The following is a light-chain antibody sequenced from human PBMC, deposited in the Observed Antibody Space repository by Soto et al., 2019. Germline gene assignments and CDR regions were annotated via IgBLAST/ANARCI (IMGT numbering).Light chain of an antibody. CDR1: QSVSSR. CDR3: QQYNDWPRT. V-gene: IGKV3-15*01. CDR2: GAS. Sequence: VMTQSPATLSVSPWERATLSCRASQSVSSRLAWYQQKPGQAPRLLIYGASTRATSIPARFTGSGSGTEFTLTISSLQSEDFAFYYCQQYNDWPRTFGQGTKVDIK. J-gene: IGKJ1*01.